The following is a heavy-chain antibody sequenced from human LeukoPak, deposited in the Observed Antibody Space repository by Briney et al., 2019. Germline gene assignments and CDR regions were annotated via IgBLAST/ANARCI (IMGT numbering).Heavy chain of an antibody. Sequence: SETLSLTCTVSGGSINSTTSYWGWIRQPPGKGLEWIGSIYYSGSAYYNSSLKSRITISVDTSKNQFSLKLSSVTAADTAVYYCARRGYCSNMSCRNWFDPWGQGTLVTVSS. J-gene: IGHJ5*02. CDR3: ARRGYCSNMSCRNWFDP. CDR1: GGSINSTTSY. V-gene: IGHV4-39*01. CDR2: IYYSGSA. D-gene: IGHD2-2*01.